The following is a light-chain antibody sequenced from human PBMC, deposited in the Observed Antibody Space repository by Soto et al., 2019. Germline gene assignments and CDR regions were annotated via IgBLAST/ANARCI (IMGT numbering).Light chain of an antibody. J-gene: IGKJ2*01. CDR2: GAS. V-gene: IGKV3-20*01. CDR1: QSVSSSY. Sequence: EIVLTQSPGTLSLSPGERATLSCRASQSVSSSYLAWYQQKPGQAPRLLMYGASTRATGIPDRFSGSGSGTDFTLTISRLEPEDIAVYYCQQYGSSPQTFGQGTKVDIK. CDR3: QQYGSSPQT.